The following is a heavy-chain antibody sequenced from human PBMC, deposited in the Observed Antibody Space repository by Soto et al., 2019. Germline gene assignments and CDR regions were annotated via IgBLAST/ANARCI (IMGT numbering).Heavy chain of an antibody. CDR1: GGSFSGYY. J-gene: IGHJ5*02. CDR2: INHSGST. V-gene: IGHV4-34*01. D-gene: IGHD3-10*01. CDR3: ARAPITMVRDDRDWYSP. Sequence: SETLSLTCTGYGGSFSGYYWSWFRQPPGKGLEWIGEINHSGSTNYNPSLKSRVTISVDTSKNQFYLKLSSVTAADTAVYYCARAPITMVRDDRDWYSPWGQRTPVTVSS.